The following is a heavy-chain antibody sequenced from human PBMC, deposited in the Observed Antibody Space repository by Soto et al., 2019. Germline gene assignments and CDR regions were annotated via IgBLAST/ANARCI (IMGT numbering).Heavy chain of an antibody. D-gene: IGHD2-15*01. V-gene: IGHV3-23*01. CDR1: GFTFSSYA. Sequence: GGSLRLSCAASGFTFSSYAMSWVRQAPGKGLEWVSAISGSGGSTYYADSVKGRFTSSRVNSKNTLYLQMNSLRAEDTAVYYCAKDSPGVAATGSYYYYYMDVWGKGTTVTVSS. CDR2: ISGSGGST. J-gene: IGHJ6*03. CDR3: AKDSPGVAATGSYYYYYMDV.